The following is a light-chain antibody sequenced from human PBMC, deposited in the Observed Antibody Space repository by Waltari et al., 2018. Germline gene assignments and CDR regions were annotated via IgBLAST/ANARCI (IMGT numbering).Light chain of an antibody. Sequence: DIQMTQSPSTLSASVGATRTITCRASQGIGIWLAWYQQHPGRAPKLLIYKASILQTGVPSRFSGSGSGTEFTLTIANLQPDDFATYFCHQCNTYSTFGQGTKVEIK. CDR1: QGIGIW. V-gene: IGKV1-5*03. CDR2: KAS. J-gene: IGKJ1*01. CDR3: HQCNTYST.